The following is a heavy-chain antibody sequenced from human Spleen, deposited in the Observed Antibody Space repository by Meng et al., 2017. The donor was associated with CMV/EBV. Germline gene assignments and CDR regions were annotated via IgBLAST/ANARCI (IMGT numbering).Heavy chain of an antibody. V-gene: IGHV3-21*01. CDR2: ISSRSTYI. D-gene: IGHD3-3*01. CDR1: GFTFSSFS. CDR3: ARDSGNYDFWSGFNVDAFDI. Sequence: GGSLRLSCAASGFTFSSFSMNWVRPAPGKGLEWVSSISSRSTYIYYAPSVKGRFTISRDNAKNSLYLQMNSLRAEDTAVYFCARDSGNYDFWSGFNVDAFDIWGQGTMVTVSS. J-gene: IGHJ3*02.